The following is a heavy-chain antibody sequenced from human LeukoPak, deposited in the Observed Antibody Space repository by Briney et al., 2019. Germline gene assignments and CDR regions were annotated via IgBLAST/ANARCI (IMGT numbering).Heavy chain of an antibody. CDR3: ARDGGSGNPVFVHDS. CDR2: ISSSSSYI. D-gene: IGHD3-16*01. CDR1: GFTFSSYS. Sequence: PGGSLRLSCAASGFTFSSYSMNWVRQAPGKGLEWVSSISSSSSYIYYPDSVKGRFTISRDNAKNSLYLQMNSLRAEDTAVYYCARDGGSGNPVFVHDSWGQGTLVTVSS. V-gene: IGHV3-21*01. J-gene: IGHJ4*02.